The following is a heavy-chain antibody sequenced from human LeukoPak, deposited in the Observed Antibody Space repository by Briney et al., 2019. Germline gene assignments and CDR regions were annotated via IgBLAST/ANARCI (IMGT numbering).Heavy chain of an antibody. CDR2: IIPILGIA. CDR1: GGTFSSYT. Sequence: SVKVSCKASGGTFSSYTISWVRQAPGQGLEWMGRIIPILGIANYAQKFQGRVTMTTDTSTSTAYMELRSLRSDDTAVYYCARSSSWYRPINWFDPWGQGTLVTVSS. V-gene: IGHV1-69*02. J-gene: IGHJ5*02. D-gene: IGHD6-13*01. CDR3: ARSSSWYRPINWFDP.